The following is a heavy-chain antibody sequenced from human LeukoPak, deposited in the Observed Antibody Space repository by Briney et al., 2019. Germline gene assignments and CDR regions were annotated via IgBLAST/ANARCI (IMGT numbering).Heavy chain of an antibody. CDR2: ISDDGSNK. Sequence: GGSLRLSCAASGFTFSSYPMHWVRQAPGKGLDWVAVISDDGSNKYYADSVKGRFTISRDNAKNSLSLQMNNLRIDDTAVYYCANHLACGSTTCPSFDHWGQGTLVTVSS. J-gene: IGHJ4*02. CDR3: ANHLACGSTTCPSFDH. CDR1: GFTFSSYP. V-gene: IGHV3-30-3*01. D-gene: IGHD2-2*01.